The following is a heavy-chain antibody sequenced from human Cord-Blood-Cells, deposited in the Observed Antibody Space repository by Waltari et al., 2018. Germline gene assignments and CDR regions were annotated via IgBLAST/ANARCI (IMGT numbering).Heavy chain of an antibody. CDR3: ARSHYGSGSYYWFDP. J-gene: IGHJ5*02. Sequence: QVQLQESRPGLAKPSEPRSLTCTVAGGSISGYYGRWIRHPAGKGLEWIGRLYTSGSTNYNPSLKGRVTMSVDTSKNQCSLKLSSVTAADTAVYYCARSHYGSGSYYWFDPWGQGTLVTVSS. CDR2: LYTSGST. V-gene: IGHV4-4*07. CDR1: GGSISGYY. D-gene: IGHD3-10*01.